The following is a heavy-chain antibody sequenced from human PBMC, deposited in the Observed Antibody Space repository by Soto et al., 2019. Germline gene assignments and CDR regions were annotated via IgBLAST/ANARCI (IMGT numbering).Heavy chain of an antibody. J-gene: IGHJ2*01. CDR1: GGSISSSSYY. V-gene: IGHV4-39*01. Sequence: SETLSLTCTGSGGSISSSSYYWGWIRQPPGKGLEWVGRIYYSGSTYYNPSLKSRVTISVDTSKNQFSLKLSSVTAADTAVYYCARRASDYGDYPSDYWYLDLWGGGPLVTVSS. CDR2: IYYSGST. D-gene: IGHD4-17*01. CDR3: ARRASDYGDYPSDYWYLDL.